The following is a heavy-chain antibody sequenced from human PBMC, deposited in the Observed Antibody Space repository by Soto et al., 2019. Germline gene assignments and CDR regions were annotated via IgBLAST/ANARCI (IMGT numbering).Heavy chain of an antibody. CDR3: ARDSSGFHWYFDL. V-gene: IGHV6-1*01. CDR2: TYYRSKWYF. J-gene: IGHJ2*01. CDR1: GDSVSSKTVT. Sequence: QAQLQQSGPGLVKPSQTLSLICDISGDSVSSKTVTWSWIRQSPSRGLEWLGRTYYRSKWYFDYAESIKSRMAISPDTSTIQFSLQLNSVSPEDTAIYFCARDSSGFHWYFDLWGRGTLVTVSS. D-gene: IGHD6-19*01.